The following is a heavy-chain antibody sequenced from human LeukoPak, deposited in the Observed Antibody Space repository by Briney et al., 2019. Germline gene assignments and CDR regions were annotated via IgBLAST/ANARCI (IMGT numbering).Heavy chain of an antibody. J-gene: IGHJ4*02. V-gene: IGHV3-7*01. CDR1: GFTFNSYA. D-gene: IGHD3-10*01. Sequence: GGSLRLSCAASGFTFNSYAMSWVRQAPGKGLEWVANIKQDGGEKYYVDSVKGRFTISRDNAQNSLYLQMNSLRAEDTAMYYCAKTYYYSSGNFWGQGTLVTVSS. CDR3: AKTYYYSSGNF. CDR2: IKQDGGEK.